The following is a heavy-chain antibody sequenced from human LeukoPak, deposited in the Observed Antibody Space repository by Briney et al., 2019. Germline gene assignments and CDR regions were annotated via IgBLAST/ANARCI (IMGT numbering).Heavy chain of an antibody. Sequence: ASVKVSCKASGGTFSSYAISWVRQAPGQGLEWMGGIIPIFGTANYAQKFQGRVTITADESTSTAYMELSSLNSEDTAVYYCARDVFFRGYTTDYWGQGTLITVSS. J-gene: IGHJ4*02. CDR2: IIPIFGTA. D-gene: IGHD1-1*01. CDR3: ARDVFFRGYTTDY. CDR1: GGTFSSYA. V-gene: IGHV1-69*13.